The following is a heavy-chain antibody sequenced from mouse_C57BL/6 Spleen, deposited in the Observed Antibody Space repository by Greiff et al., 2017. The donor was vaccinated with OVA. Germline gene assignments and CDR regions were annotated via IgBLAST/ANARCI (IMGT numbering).Heavy chain of an antibody. V-gene: IGHV1-42*01. CDR1: GYSFTGYY. CDR2: INPSTGGT. J-gene: IGHJ4*01. CDR3: ARRGYYDYDESAMDY. Sequence: VQLKQSGPELVKPGASVKISCKASGYSFTGYYMNWVKQSPEKSLEWIGEINPSTGGTTYNQKFKAKATLTVDKSSSTAYMQLKSLTSEESAVYYCARRGYYDYDESAMDYWGQGTSVTVSS. D-gene: IGHD2-4*01.